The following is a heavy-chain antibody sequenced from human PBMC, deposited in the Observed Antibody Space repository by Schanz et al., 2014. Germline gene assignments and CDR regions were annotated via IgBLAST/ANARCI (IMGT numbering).Heavy chain of an antibody. V-gene: IGHV3-30-3*01. J-gene: IGHJ4*02. CDR2: ISYDGSNK. Sequence: QVQLVESGGGVVQPGRSLRLSCAAYGFTLSSYAMHWVRQAPGKGLEWVAVISYDGSNKYYADSVKGRFTISRDNSKNSLYLQMNSLRAQGTAVYFSAKQIHYDILTVTRNWGQGTQVTVSS. D-gene: IGHD3-9*01. CDR1: GFTLSSYA. CDR3: AKQIHYDILTVTRN.